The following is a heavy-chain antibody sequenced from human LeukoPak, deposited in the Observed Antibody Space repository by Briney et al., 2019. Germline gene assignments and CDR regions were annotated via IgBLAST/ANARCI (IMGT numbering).Heavy chain of an antibody. D-gene: IGHD3-22*01. CDR3: AREGLDSSGSNDAFDI. V-gene: IGHV1-69*05. J-gene: IGHJ3*02. Sequence: ASVKVSCKASGGTFSSYAISWVRQAPGQGLEWMGGIIPIFGTANYAQKFQGRVTITTDESTGTAYMELSSLRSEDTAVYYCAREGLDSSGSNDAFDIWGQGTMVTVSS. CDR2: IIPIFGTA. CDR1: GGTFSSYA.